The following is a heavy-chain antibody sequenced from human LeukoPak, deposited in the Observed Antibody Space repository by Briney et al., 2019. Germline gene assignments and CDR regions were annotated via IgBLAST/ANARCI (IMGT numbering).Heavy chain of an antibody. CDR3: ARARAYCSSTSCYFDY. D-gene: IGHD2-2*01. J-gene: IGHJ4*02. Sequence: ASVKVPCKASGYTFTRYYMHWVRQAPGQGLEWMGRINPNSGGTNYAQKFQGRVTMTRDTSISTAYMELSRLRSDDTAVYYCARARAYCSSTSCYFDYRGQGTLVTVSS. CDR1: GYTFTRYY. V-gene: IGHV1-2*06. CDR2: INPNSGGT.